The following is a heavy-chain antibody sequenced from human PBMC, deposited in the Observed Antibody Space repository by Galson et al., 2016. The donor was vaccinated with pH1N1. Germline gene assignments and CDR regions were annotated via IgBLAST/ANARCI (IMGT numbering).Heavy chain of an antibody. CDR1: GFSLSTSGMC. CDR2: IDWDDDK. V-gene: IGHV2-70*01. D-gene: IGHD4-17*01. J-gene: IGHJ5*02. CDR3: ARMTYGDYSNLFDP. Sequence: PALVKPTQTLTLTCTFSGFSLSTSGMCVSWIRQPPGKALEWLALIDWDDDKYYSTSLKTRLTISKDTSNNQVVLTMTNMDPVDTATYYCARMTYGDYSNLFDPWGQGTLVTVSS.